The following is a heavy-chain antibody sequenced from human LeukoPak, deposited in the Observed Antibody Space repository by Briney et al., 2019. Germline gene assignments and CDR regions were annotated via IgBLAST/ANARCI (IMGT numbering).Heavy chain of an antibody. V-gene: IGHV5-51*01. CDR1: GYSFTSYW. CDR2: IYPGDSDT. CDR3: ARLAGYSSSYYYYMDV. Sequence: GESLKISCKGSGYSFTSYWIGWVRQMPGKGLEWMGIIYPGDSDTRYSPSFQGQVTISADKSISAAYLQWSSLKASDTAMYYCARLAGYSSSYYYYMDVWGKGTTVTVSS. J-gene: IGHJ6*03. D-gene: IGHD6-6*01.